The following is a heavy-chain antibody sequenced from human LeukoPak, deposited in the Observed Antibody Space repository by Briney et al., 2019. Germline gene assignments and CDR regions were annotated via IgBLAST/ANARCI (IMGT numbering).Heavy chain of an antibody. Sequence: GASVKVSCKASGYTFTSYGISWVRQAPGQGLEWMGWISAYNGNTNYAQKLQGRVTMTRNTSISTAYMELSSLRSEDTAVYYCAREKRDYYYGMDVWGQGTTVTVSS. J-gene: IGHJ6*02. CDR1: GYTFTSYG. CDR2: ISAYNGNT. CDR3: AREKRDYYYGMDV. V-gene: IGHV1-18*01.